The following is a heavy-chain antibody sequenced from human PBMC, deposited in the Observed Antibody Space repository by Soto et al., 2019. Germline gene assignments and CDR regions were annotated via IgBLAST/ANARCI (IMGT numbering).Heavy chain of an antibody. V-gene: IGHV3-23*01. CDR3: AKTRGNIVATISAYMDV. CDR2: ISGSGGST. D-gene: IGHD5-12*01. CDR1: GFTFSSYA. Sequence: GGSLRLSCAASGFTFSSYAMSWVRQAPGKGLEWVSAISGSGGSTYYADSVKGRFTISRDNSKNTLYLQMNSLRAEDTAVYYCAKTRGNIVATISAYMDVWGKGTTVTVSS. J-gene: IGHJ6*03.